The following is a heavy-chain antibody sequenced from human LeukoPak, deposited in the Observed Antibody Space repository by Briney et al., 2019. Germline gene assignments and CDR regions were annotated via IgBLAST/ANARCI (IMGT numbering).Heavy chain of an antibody. CDR3: AKMVGGIFGPFDY. D-gene: IGHD3/OR15-3a*01. J-gene: IGHJ4*02. Sequence: PGGSLRLSCAAPGFTFSTYAMSWVRQAPGKGLEWVSTISDSGGTTYYADSVKGRFTISRDNSKNTAYLHMNSLRAEDTAVYYCAKMVGGIFGPFDYWGQGTLVTVSS. V-gene: IGHV3-23*01. CDR2: ISDSGGTT. CDR1: GFTFSTYA.